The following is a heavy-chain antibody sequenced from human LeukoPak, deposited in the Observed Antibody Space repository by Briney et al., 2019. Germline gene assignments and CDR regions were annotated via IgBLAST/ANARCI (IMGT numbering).Heavy chain of an antibody. J-gene: IGHJ6*02. CDR2: ISGSGGNT. CDR3: AKVSGRVQIWPQPFGDGMDV. Sequence: GGSLRLSCAASGFTFSTDVMSWVRQAPGKGLECVSAISGSGGNTYYADSVKGRFTISRDNSKNMLYLQMNSLRAEDTAVYYCAKVSGRVQIWPQPFGDGMDVWGQGTTVTVSS. V-gene: IGHV3-23*01. CDR1: GFTFSTDV. D-gene: IGHD3-10*01.